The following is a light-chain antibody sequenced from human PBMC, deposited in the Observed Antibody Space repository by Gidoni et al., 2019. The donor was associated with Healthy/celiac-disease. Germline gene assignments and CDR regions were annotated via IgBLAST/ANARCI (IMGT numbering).Light chain of an antibody. Sequence: EIVMTQSPATLSVSPGERATLSCRASQSVSSNFAWYQQKPGQAPRLLIYGASTRATGIPARFSGSGSGTEFTLTISSLQSEDFAVYYCQQYNNWRALTFGGXTKVEIK. V-gene: IGKV3-15*01. CDR2: GAS. CDR1: QSVSSN. CDR3: QQYNNWRALT. J-gene: IGKJ4*01.